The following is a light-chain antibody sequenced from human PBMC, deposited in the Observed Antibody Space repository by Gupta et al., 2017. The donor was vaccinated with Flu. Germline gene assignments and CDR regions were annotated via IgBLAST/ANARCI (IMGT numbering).Light chain of an antibody. CDR1: SSDGGCDEY. J-gene: IGLJ1*01. Sequence: SSRTGTSSDGGCDEYVGWDQPPAGKAHRLMVYEVNNRTSGVSCCLSVSEAGNTATLTISGLKEEDEDDYYGQTYTDNSSCVFGSGTKVTVL. V-gene: IGLV2-14*01. CDR2: EVN. CDR3: QTYTDNSSCV.